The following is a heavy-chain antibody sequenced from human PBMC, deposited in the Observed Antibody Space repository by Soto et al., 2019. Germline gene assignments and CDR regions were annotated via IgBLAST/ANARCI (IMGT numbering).Heavy chain of an antibody. V-gene: IGHV1-18*01. CDR1: GYTFTSYG. CDR3: ARVKGYFGTYYDXWSGYYKGGDYYYGMDV. D-gene: IGHD3-3*01. CDR2: ISAYNGNT. J-gene: IGHJ6*02. Sequence: DAVKVSCKASGYTFTSYGISWVRQAPGQGLEWMGWISAYNGNTNYAQKLQGRVTMTTDTSTSTAYMELRSLRSDDTAVYYCARVKGYFGTYYDXWSGYYKGGDYYYGMDVWGQGTTVTVSS.